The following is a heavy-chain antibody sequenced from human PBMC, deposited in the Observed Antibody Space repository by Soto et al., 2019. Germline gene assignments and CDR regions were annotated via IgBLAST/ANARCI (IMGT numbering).Heavy chain of an antibody. V-gene: IGHV1-2*04. CDR3: ARSGVNYGSGSYYYYYGMDV. J-gene: IGHJ6*02. CDR1: GYTFTGYY. D-gene: IGHD3-10*01. CDR2: INPNSGGT. Sequence: ASVKVSCKASGYTFTGYYMHWVRQAPGQGLEWMGWINPNSGGTNYAQKFQGWVTMTRDTSISPAYMELSRLRSDDTAVYYCARSGVNYGSGSYYYYYGMDVWGQGTTVTVSS.